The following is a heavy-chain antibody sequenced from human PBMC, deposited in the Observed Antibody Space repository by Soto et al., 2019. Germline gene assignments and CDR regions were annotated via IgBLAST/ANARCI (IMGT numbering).Heavy chain of an antibody. D-gene: IGHD4-17*01. CDR1: GFTFSSYA. Sequence: GESLKISCAASGFTFSSYAMSWVRQAPGKGLEWVSAISGSGGSTYYADSVKGRFTISRDNSKNTLYLQMNSLRAEDTAVYYCAKAPDYLDYGDSIPFDYWGQGTLVTVSS. V-gene: IGHV3-23*01. CDR3: AKAPDYLDYGDSIPFDY. CDR2: ISGSGGST. J-gene: IGHJ4*02.